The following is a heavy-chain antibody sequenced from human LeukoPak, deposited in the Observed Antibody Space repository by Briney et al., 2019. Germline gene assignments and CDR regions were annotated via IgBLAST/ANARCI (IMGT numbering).Heavy chain of an antibody. Sequence: GVSLRLSCAASGFTFSSYAMTWVRQAPGKGLEWVSGVSGSGGSTYYADSVKGRFTISRDNSKNTLSLQMSSLRAEDTAVYYCAKSATAGIKAPFDCWGQGALVTVSS. V-gene: IGHV3-23*01. J-gene: IGHJ4*02. CDR2: VSGSGGST. CDR1: GFTFSSYA. CDR3: AKSATAGIKAPFDC. D-gene: IGHD3-10*01.